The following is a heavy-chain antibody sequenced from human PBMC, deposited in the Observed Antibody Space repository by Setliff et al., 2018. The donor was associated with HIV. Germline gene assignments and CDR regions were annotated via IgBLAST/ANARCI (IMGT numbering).Heavy chain of an antibody. Sequence: SETLSLTCTSSGDSISGYYWSWIRQPAGKGLEWIGRMHTSGNTNYNPSLKSRVTMSVDTSKNQFSLRLSSVTAADTAVYYCARGGKVISDNWFDPWGQGTLVTVSS. J-gene: IGHJ5*02. CDR2: MHTSGNT. CDR3: ARGGKVISDNWFDP. CDR1: GDSISGYY. D-gene: IGHD3-22*01. V-gene: IGHV4-4*07.